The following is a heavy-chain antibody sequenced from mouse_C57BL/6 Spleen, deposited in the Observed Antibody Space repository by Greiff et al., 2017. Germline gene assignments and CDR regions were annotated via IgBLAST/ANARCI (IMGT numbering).Heavy chain of an antibody. V-gene: IGHV5-17*01. CDR3: ARQGNVDY. CDR1: GFTFSDYG. Sequence: EVMLVESGGGLVKPGGSLKLSCAASGFTFSDYGMHWVRQAPEKGLEWVAYISRGSSTIYYADTVKGRFTISRDNAKNTLFLRMTSLRSEDTAMYYCARQGNVDYWGQGTTLTVSS. D-gene: IGHD2-1*01. J-gene: IGHJ2*01. CDR2: ISRGSSTI.